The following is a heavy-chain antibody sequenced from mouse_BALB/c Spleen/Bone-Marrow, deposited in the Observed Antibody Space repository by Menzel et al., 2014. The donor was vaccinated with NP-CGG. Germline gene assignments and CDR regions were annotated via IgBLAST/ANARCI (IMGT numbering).Heavy chain of an antibody. J-gene: IGHJ4*01. D-gene: IGHD2-4*01. CDR3: ARKGAMITHYYAMDY. Sequence: EVKLVESGGGLVQPGGSRKLSCAASGFTFCSFGMHWVRQAPEKGLEWVAYISNGSSPIYYADTVKGRFTISRDNPKNTLFLQMTSLRSEDTAMYYCARKGAMITHYYAMDYWGQGTSVTVSS. CDR2: ISNGSSPI. V-gene: IGHV5-17*02. CDR1: GFTFCSFG.